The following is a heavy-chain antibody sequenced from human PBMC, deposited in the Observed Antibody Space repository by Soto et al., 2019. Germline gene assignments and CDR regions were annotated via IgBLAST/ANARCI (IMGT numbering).Heavy chain of an antibody. J-gene: IGHJ4*02. Sequence: QVQLQESGPGLVKPSQTLSLTCTVSGGSISSGDYYWSWIRQPPGKGLEWIGYIYYSGSTSYNPSLKSRVTISVDTSKNQFSLKLSSVTVADTAVYYCARGGWEYYYDSSGYYLDWGQGTLVTVSS. D-gene: IGHD3-22*01. CDR1: GGSISSGDYY. V-gene: IGHV4-30-4*01. CDR2: IYYSGST. CDR3: ARGGWEYYYDSSGYYLD.